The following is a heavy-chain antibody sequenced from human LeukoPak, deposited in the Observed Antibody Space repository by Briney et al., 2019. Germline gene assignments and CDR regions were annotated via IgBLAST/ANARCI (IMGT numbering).Heavy chain of an antibody. Sequence: GGSLRLSCAASGFTFDDYAMHWVRHAPGKGLEWVSGISWNSGSIGYADSVKGRFTISRDNAKNSLYLQMNSLRAEDTALYYCAKDSGYSSGFDYWGQGTLVTVSS. CDR3: AKDSGYSSGFDY. J-gene: IGHJ4*02. D-gene: IGHD6-19*01. CDR2: ISWNSGSI. V-gene: IGHV3-9*01. CDR1: GFTFDDYA.